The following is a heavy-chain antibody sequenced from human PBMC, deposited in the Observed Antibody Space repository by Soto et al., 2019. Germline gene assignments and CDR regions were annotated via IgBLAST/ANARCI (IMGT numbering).Heavy chain of an antibody. V-gene: IGHV4-34*01. CDR3: ARGRLHDYGDYSYYYYGMDV. J-gene: IGHJ6*02. Sequence: QMQLQQWGAGLLKPSETLSLTCAVYGGSFSGYYWSWIRQPPGKGLEWIGEINHSGSTNYNPSLKSRVTISVDTSKNQFSLKLSSVTAADTAVYYCARGRLHDYGDYSYYYYGMDVWGQGTTVTVSS. CDR1: GGSFSGYY. D-gene: IGHD4-17*01. CDR2: INHSGST.